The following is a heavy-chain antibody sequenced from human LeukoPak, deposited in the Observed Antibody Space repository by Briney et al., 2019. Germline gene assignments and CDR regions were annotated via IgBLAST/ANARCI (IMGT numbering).Heavy chain of an antibody. CDR2: VYYSGTT. V-gene: IGHV4-59*01. CDR1: GGSIRSYY. Sequence: SETLSLTCTVSGGSIRSYYWSWIRQPPGKGLEWIGNVYYSGTTKYNPSLKSRVTISIDTSKSQFSLRLSSVTAADTAVYYCTRDLPGRLIGNWGQGTLVTVFS. J-gene: IGHJ4*02. CDR3: TRDLPGRLIGN. D-gene: IGHD2-21*01.